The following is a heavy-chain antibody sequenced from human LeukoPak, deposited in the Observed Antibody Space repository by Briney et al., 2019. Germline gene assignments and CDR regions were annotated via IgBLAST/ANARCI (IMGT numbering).Heavy chain of an antibody. CDR2: MNPNSGNT. J-gene: IGHJ4*02. CDR3: ARANMAAAGSPRMQY. Sequence: ASVKVSCKASGYTFTSYDINWVRQATGQGLEWMGWMNPNSGNTGYAQKFQGRVTMTMNTSISTAYMELSSLRSEDTAVYYCARANMAAAGSPRMQYWGQGTRVTVSS. CDR1: GYTFTSYD. D-gene: IGHD6-13*01. V-gene: IGHV1-8*01.